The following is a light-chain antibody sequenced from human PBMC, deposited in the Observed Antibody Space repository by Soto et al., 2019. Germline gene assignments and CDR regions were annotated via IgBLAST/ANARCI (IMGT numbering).Light chain of an antibody. CDR2: DVS. J-gene: IGLJ3*02. CDR1: SSDVGGSNF. Sequence: QSALTQPRSVCGSPGQSVTISCTGSSSDVGGSNFVSWYQQHPVKAPKLVIYDVSKRPSGVPDRFSGSKSGNTASLTISGLQAEDEADYYCCSYAGNSLWVFGGGTKLTVL. CDR3: CSYAGNSLWV. V-gene: IGLV2-11*01.